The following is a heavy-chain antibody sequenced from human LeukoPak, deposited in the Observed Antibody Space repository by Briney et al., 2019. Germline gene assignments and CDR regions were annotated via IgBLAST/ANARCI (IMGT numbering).Heavy chain of an antibody. V-gene: IGHV3-30*04. D-gene: IGHD3-3*01. CDR3: ATTYYDFWSGYFPVGY. CDR1: GFTFSGHA. J-gene: IGHJ4*02. CDR2: VSYDGDNK. Sequence: GRSLRLSCAASGFTFSGHAMHWVRQAPGKGLEWVALVSYDGDNKYYEDSVKGRFTISRDNSKNTLYLQMNSLRAEDTAVYYCATTYYDFWSGYFPVGYWGQGTLVTVSS.